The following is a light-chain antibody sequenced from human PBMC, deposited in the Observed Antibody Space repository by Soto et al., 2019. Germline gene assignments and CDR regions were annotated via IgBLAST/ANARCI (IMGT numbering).Light chain of an antibody. Sequence: DIQMTQSPSSLSASVRDRVTITCRASQSISPYLNWYQQKPGKAPKLLIYKASTLKSGVPSRFSGSGSGTEFTLTISSLQPDDFATYYCQHYNSYSEAFGQGTKVDIK. CDR2: KAS. J-gene: IGKJ1*01. CDR1: QSISPY. V-gene: IGKV1-5*03. CDR3: QHYNSYSEA.